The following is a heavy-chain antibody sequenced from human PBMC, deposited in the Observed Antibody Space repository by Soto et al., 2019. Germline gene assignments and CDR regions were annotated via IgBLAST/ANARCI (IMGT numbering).Heavy chain of an antibody. CDR1: GGSISTYY. CDR3: ARARELAIDP. J-gene: IGHJ5*02. CDR2: IYYSGST. Sequence: SETLSLTCTVSGGSISTYYWSWIRQPPGKGLEWIGYIYYSGSTYYNPSLKSRVTISVDTSKNQFSLKLSSVTAADTAVYYCARARELAIDPWGQGTLVTVSS. V-gene: IGHV4-59*08. D-gene: IGHD1-1*01.